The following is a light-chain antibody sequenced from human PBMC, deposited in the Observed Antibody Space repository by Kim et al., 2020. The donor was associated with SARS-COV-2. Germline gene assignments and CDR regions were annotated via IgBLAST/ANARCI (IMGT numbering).Light chain of an antibody. V-gene: IGKV3-20*01. J-gene: IGKJ2*03. CDR1: QSVGSSY. CDR2: GAS. CDR3: QQYDSSPES. Sequence: LSPGQRATLSCRASQSVGSSYLAWFQHKPGQAPRLLIYGASTKATGIPDRFSGSGSGTDFTLTISRLEPEDFAVYYCQQYDSSPESFGQGTKLEI.